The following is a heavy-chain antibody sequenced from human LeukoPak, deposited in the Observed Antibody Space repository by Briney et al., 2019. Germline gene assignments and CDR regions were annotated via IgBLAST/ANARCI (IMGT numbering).Heavy chain of an antibody. Sequence: SVKVSCKASVGSFSSYAISWVRQAPGQGLAWMERIIPILGIQHCAHKFQGRVTITSDKSTSTAYMELSSLRYGDTAVYYCAGVLVVVAALFGMGGWGQGTTVTVSS. CDR3: AGVLVVVAALFGMGG. D-gene: IGHD2-15*01. CDR1: VGSFSSYA. CDR2: IIPILGIQ. V-gene: IGHV1-69*04. J-gene: IGHJ6*01.